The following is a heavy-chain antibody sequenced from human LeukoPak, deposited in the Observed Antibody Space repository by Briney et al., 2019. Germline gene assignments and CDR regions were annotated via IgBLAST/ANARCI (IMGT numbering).Heavy chain of an antibody. Sequence: SETLSLTCAVSGGSISSSNWWSWVHPPPGKGLERIGEIYHSGSTNYNPSLKSRVTISVDKSKNQFSLNLSSVTAADTAVYYCARVGGWSSQGYYFDYWGQGTRVTVSS. V-gene: IGHV4-4*02. J-gene: IGHJ4*02. CDR3: ARVGGWSSQGYYFDY. CDR1: GGSISSSNW. CDR2: IYHSGST. D-gene: IGHD6-13*01.